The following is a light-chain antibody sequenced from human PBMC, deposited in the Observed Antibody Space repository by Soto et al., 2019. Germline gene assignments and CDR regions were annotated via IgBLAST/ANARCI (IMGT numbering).Light chain of an antibody. J-gene: IGKJ2*01. CDR2: AAS. Sequence: DIQMTQSPSSLSASVGDRVTITCRASQSISSYLNWYQQKPGKAPKLLIYAASSLQSGVPSRFSGSGSGTDFTIKISSLNNEDFATYYCKQSYSTPYTFGQGTK. CDR3: KQSYSTPYT. V-gene: IGKV1-39*01. CDR1: QSISSY.